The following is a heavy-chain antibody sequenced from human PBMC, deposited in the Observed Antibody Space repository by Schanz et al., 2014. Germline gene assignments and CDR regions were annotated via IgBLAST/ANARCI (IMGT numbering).Heavy chain of an antibody. D-gene: IGHD2-2*01. CDR1: GFGFSSYS. Sequence: EVQLVESGGGLVQPGGSLRLSCAASGFGFSSYSMNWVRQAPGKGLEWVSFVHPGGSTYYPDSVKGRFTISRDSSKNAFYLQMNSLRPEDTAVYYCARARYCTSVSCSLFVSDYWGQGTLVTVSS. CDR3: ARARYCTSVSCSLFVSDY. CDR2: VHPGGST. V-gene: IGHV3-66*01. J-gene: IGHJ4*02.